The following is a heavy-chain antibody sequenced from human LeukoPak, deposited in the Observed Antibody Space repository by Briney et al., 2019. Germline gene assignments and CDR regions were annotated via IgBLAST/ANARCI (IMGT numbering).Heavy chain of an antibody. J-gene: IGHJ4*02. CDR1: GFTFSSYS. CDR3: AKSVTAYCGGDCPLDY. Sequence: GGSLRLSCAASGFTFSSYSMNWVRQAPGKGLEWVSSISSSSSYIYYADSVKGRFTISRDNAKNSLYLQMNSLRAEDTAVYYCAKSVTAYCGGDCPLDYWGQGTLVTVSS. D-gene: IGHD2-21*02. V-gene: IGHV3-21*04. CDR2: ISSSSSYI.